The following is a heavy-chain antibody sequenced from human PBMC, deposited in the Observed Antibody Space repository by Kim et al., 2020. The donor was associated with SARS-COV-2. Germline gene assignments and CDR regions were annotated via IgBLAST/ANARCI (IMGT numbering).Heavy chain of an antibody. CDR3: ARAPPSVAARLEPIYYYYYGMDV. V-gene: IGHV3-11*01. Sequence: GGSLRLSCAASGFTFSDYYMSWIRQAPGKGLEWVSYISSSGSTIYYADSVKGRFTISRDNAKNSLYLQMNSLRAEDTAVYYCARAPPSVAARLEPIYYYYYGMDVWGQGTTVTVSS. CDR2: ISSSGSTI. CDR1: GFTFSDYY. J-gene: IGHJ6*02. D-gene: IGHD6-6*01.